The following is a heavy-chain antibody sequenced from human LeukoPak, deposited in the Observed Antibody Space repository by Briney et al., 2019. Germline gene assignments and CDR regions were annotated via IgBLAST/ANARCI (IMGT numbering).Heavy chain of an antibody. CDR2: IYYSWNT. CDR3: ARQTGSGLFILP. CDR1: GVSISSSNSY. Sequence: SETLSLTCTVSGVSISSSNSYWGWIRQPPGKGLEWIGSIYYSWNTYYNASLKSQVSISIDTYKIQFSLRLTSVTAADTAVYYCARQTGSGLFILPGGQGTLVTVSS. J-gene: IGHJ4*02. D-gene: IGHD3/OR15-3a*01. V-gene: IGHV4-39*01.